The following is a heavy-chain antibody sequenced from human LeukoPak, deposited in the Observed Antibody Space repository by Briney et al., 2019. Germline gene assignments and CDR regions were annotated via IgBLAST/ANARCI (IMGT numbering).Heavy chain of an antibody. CDR1: GYSISSGYY. CDR2: IYHSGST. Sequence: PSETLSLTCTVSGYSISSGYYWGWIRQPPGKGLEWIGSIYHSGSTYYNPSLKSRVTISVDTSKNQFSLKLSSVTAADTAVYYCARDGGSSFRYFDYWGQGTLVTVSS. V-gene: IGHV4-38-2*02. D-gene: IGHD2-2*01. J-gene: IGHJ4*02. CDR3: ARDGGSSFRYFDY.